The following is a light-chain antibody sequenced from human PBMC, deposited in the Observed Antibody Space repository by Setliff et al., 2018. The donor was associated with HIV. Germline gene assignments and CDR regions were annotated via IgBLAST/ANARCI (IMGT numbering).Light chain of an antibody. J-gene: IGLJ2*01. Sequence: QSALTQPASVSGSPGQSITISCTGSSTDVGDYQSVSWYQQHTGEVPKLMIYDVTKRPSGVSNRFSGSKSGNTASLTISGLQAEDEADYYCCSYAGSDTWIFGGGTKVTVL. CDR3: CSYAGSDTWI. V-gene: IGLV2-23*02. CDR1: STDVGDYQS. CDR2: DVT.